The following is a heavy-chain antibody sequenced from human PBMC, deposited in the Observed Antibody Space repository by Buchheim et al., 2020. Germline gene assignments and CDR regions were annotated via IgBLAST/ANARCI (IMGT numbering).Heavy chain of an antibody. CDR3: ARTLALNWGLWGYYFDY. Sequence: QLQLQESGSGLVKPSQTLSLTCTVSGGSISSGDYYWSWIRQPPGKGLEWIGYIYYSGSTYYNPSLKSRVTISVDTSKNQFSLKLSSVTAADTAVYYCARTLALNWGLWGYYFDYWGQGTL. D-gene: IGHD2-21*01. CDR2: IYYSGST. V-gene: IGHV4-30-4*01. J-gene: IGHJ4*02. CDR1: GGSISSGDYY.